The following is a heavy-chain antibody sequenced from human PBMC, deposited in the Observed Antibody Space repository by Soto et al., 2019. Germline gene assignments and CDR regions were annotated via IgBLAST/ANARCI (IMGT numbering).Heavy chain of an antibody. CDR1: GGSISSSSYY. J-gene: IGHJ6*02. Sequence: SETLSLTCTVSGGSISSSSYYWGWIRQPPGKGLEWIGSIYYSGSTYYNPSLKSRVTISVDTSKNQFSLKLSSVTAADTAVYYCARHISVRSSSYYYYGMDVWGQGTTVTVSS. V-gene: IGHV4-39*01. D-gene: IGHD6-6*01. CDR3: ARHISVRSSSYYYYGMDV. CDR2: IYYSGST.